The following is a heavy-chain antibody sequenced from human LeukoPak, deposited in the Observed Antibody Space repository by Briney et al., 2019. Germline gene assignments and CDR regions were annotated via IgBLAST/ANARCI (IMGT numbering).Heavy chain of an antibody. CDR2: IYTTGNT. Sequence: TPSETLSLTCIVSGGSISSYYWSWIRQPAGKGLEWIGRIYTTGNTNYNPSLKSRVTMSIDTSKKQFSLKLSSVTAADTDVYYCARGKYYDDSNSSYRYFDPWGQGTLVTVSS. V-gene: IGHV4-4*07. CDR3: ARGKYYDDSNSSYRYFDP. J-gene: IGHJ5*02. D-gene: IGHD3-22*01. CDR1: GGSISSYY.